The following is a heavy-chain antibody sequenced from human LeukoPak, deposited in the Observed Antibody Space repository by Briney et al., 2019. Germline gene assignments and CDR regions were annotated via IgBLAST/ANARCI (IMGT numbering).Heavy chain of an antibody. D-gene: IGHD6-13*01. V-gene: IGHV1-18*01. J-gene: IGHJ5*02. CDR3: ARGDASIAAAANWFDP. Sequence: ASVKVSCKASGYTFTSYGISWVRQAPGQGLEWMGWISAYNGNTNYAQKLQGRVTMTTDTSTSTAYMELRSLRSDDTAVYYCARGDASIAAAANWFDPWGQGTLVTVSS. CDR2: ISAYNGNT. CDR1: GYTFTSYG.